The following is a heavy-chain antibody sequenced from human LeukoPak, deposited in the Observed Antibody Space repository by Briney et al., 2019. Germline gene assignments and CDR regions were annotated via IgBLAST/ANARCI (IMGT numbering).Heavy chain of an antibody. CDR3: AKDPDLIDYSNYEGGYYFDY. D-gene: IGHD4-11*01. Sequence: PGGSMRLSCAASGFTFSSYWMHWVRQAPGKGLVWVSRINSDGSSRTYADSVKGRFTISRDNAKHTLNLQMNSLRAEDTAVYYCAKDPDLIDYSNYEGGYYFDYWGQGTLATVSS. J-gene: IGHJ4*02. V-gene: IGHV3-74*01. CDR1: GFTFSSYW. CDR2: INSDGSSR.